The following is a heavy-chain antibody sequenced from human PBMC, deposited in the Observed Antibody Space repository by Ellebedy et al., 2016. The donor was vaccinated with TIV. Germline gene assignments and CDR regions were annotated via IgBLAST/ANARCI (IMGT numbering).Heavy chain of an antibody. J-gene: IGHJ6*03. Sequence: ASVKVSCXASGYTFTSYGISWVRQAPGQGLEWMGWISAYNGNTNYAQKLQGRVTMTTDTSTSTAYMELRSLRSDDTAVYYCARDAYSSSSVSYYYYYYMDVWGKGTTVTVSS. D-gene: IGHD6-6*01. CDR1: GYTFTSYG. CDR3: ARDAYSSSSVSYYYYYYMDV. CDR2: ISAYNGNT. V-gene: IGHV1-18*01.